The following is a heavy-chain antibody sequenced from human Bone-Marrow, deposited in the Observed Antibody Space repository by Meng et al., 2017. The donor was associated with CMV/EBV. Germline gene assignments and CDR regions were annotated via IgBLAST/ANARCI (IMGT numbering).Heavy chain of an antibody. Sequence: SCAVYGGSFSGYYWSWIRQPPGKGLEWIGEINHSGSTNYNPSLKSRVTISVDTSKNQFSLKLSSVTAADTAVYYCARGTIVVVPAAIGQSGYYYYYGMDVWAQGTTVTVSS. CDR3: ARGTIVVVPAAIGQSGYYYYYGMDV. J-gene: IGHJ6*02. D-gene: IGHD2-2*01. CDR1: GGSFSGYY. CDR2: INHSGST. V-gene: IGHV4-34*01.